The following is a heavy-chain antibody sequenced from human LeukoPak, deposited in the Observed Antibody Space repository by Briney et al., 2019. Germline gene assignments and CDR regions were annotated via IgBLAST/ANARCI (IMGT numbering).Heavy chain of an antibody. D-gene: IGHD1-7*01. CDR2: IKSKTDVGTT. Sequence: GGSLRLSCAASGFTFSSYAMSWARQAPGKGLEWVGRIKSKTDVGTTDYAAPVKGRFTMLRDDSKNTVYLQMNSLKTEDTAVYYCTAGTGTSDFDYWGQGTLVTVSS. J-gene: IGHJ4*02. CDR1: GFTFSSYA. V-gene: IGHV3-15*01. CDR3: TAGTGTSDFDY.